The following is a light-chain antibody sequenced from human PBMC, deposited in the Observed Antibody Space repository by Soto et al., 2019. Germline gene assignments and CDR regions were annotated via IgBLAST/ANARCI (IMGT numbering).Light chain of an antibody. Sequence: QSALTQPASVSGSPGQSITISCTGTSSDLGGYNYVSWYQQHPGKAPKLIIYDVSDRPSGVSNRFSGSKSGSTASLTISGLQAEDESDYYCSSYTRSSTLYVFGTGTKLTVL. CDR3: SSYTRSSTLYV. V-gene: IGLV2-14*03. CDR1: SSDLGGYNY. J-gene: IGLJ1*01. CDR2: DVS.